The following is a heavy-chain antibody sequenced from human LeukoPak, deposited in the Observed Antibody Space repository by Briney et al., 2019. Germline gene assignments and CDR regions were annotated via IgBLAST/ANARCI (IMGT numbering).Heavy chain of an antibody. D-gene: IGHD3-22*01. J-gene: IGHJ6*02. V-gene: IGHV4-31*03. CDR1: GGSISSGGYY. CDR2: IYYSGST. Sequence: SETLSLTCTVSGGSISSGGYYWSWIRQHPGKGLEWIGYIYYSGSTYYNPSLKSRVTISVDTSKNQFSLKLSSVTAADTAVYYCAREDSSDPSGMDVWGQGTTVTVSS. CDR3: AREDSSDPSGMDV.